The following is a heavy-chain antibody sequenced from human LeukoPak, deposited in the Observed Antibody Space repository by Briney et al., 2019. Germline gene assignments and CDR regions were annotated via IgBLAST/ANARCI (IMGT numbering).Heavy chain of an antibody. J-gene: IGHJ6*02. Sequence: GSLGLSCAASGFTFSSYAMHWVRQAPGKGLEWVAAISYDGSNKYYADSVKGRFTISRDNSKNTLYLQMNSLRAEDTAVYYCARDQTGAYGMDVWGQGTTVTVSS. D-gene: IGHD3-9*01. CDR2: ISYDGSNK. V-gene: IGHV3-30*04. CDR1: GFTFSSYA. CDR3: ARDQTGAYGMDV.